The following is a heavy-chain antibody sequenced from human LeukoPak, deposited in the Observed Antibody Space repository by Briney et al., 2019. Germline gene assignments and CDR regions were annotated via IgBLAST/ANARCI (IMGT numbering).Heavy chain of an antibody. V-gene: IGHV1-69*05. J-gene: IGHJ4*02. D-gene: IGHD6-19*01. CDR1: GGTFSSYA. CDR3: ARIPEQGRPQ. Sequence: GASVKVSCKASGGTFSSYAISWVRQAPGQGLEWMGGIVPIFGTASYAQKFQGRVTITTDESTSTAYMELSSLRSEDTAVYYCARIPEQGRPQWGQGTLVTVSS. CDR2: IVPIFGTA.